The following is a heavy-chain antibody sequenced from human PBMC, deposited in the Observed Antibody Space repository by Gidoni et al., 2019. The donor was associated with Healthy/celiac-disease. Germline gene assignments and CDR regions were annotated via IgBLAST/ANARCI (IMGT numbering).Heavy chain of an antibody. D-gene: IGHD3-10*01. J-gene: IGHJ5*02. V-gene: IGHV1-24*01. CDR3: ATAFAGVTLNGSGRRNNWFDP. CDR1: GYTLTESS. CDR2: FDPEDGET. Sequence: GAEVKKPGASVKVSCKVSGYTLTESSMHWVRQAPGKGLEWMGGFDPEDGETIYAQKFQGRVTMTEDTSTDTAYMELSSLRSEDTAVYYCATAFAGVTLNGSGRRNNWFDPWGQGTLVTVSS.